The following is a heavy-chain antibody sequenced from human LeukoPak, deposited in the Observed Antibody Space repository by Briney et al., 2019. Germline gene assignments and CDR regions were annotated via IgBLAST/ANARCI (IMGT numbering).Heavy chain of an antibody. CDR3: ARGLERLVSPHHYYGMDV. Sequence: SETLSLTCTVSGGSITTDYWTWIRQPPGKGLEWIGHTYYNGITKYNPSLKSRVTISVDTSKNQFSLKLTSVSAADTAVYYCARGLERLVSPHHYYGMDVWGQGTTVTVSS. CDR1: GGSITTDY. D-gene: IGHD3-9*01. V-gene: IGHV4-59*01. CDR2: TYYNGIT. J-gene: IGHJ6*02.